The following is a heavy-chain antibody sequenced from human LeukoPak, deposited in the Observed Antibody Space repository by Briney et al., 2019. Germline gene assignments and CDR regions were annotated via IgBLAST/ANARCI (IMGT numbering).Heavy chain of an antibody. V-gene: IGHV4-59*08. J-gene: IGHJ5*02. CDR2: IYYSGST. CDR3: ARWFGELWLGFDP. D-gene: IGHD3-10*01. Sequence: SETLSLTCTVSGGSISSYYWSWIRQPPGKGLEWIGYIYYSGSTNYNPSLKSRVTISVDTSKNQFSLKLSSATAADTAVYYCARWFGELWLGFDPWGQGTLVTVSS. CDR1: GGSISSYY.